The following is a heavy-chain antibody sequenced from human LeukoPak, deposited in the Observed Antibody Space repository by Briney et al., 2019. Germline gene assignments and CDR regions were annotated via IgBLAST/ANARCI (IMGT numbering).Heavy chain of an antibody. CDR2: INPNSGGT. CDR1: GYTFTSYY. Sequence: RASVKVSCKTSGYTFTSYYMHWVRQAPGQGLEWMGWINPNSGGTNYAQKFQGRVTMTRDTSISTAYMELSRLRSDDTAVYYCARDGDAGAFDIWGQGTMVTVSS. CDR3: ARDGDAGAFDI. D-gene: IGHD7-27*01. V-gene: IGHV1-2*02. J-gene: IGHJ3*02.